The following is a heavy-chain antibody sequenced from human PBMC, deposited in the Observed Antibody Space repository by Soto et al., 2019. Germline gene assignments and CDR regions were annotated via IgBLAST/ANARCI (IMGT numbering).Heavy chain of an antibody. D-gene: IGHD1-1*01. Sequence: SETPSLTCAVSVGSISSGGYSGNWIRQPPGKGLEWIGYIYHSGSTLYNPSLKSRVTISIDKSKNQFSLKLSSVTAADTAVYYCARDQLEGNWFDPWGQGTLVTVSS. CDR1: VGSISSGGYS. J-gene: IGHJ5*02. CDR3: ARDQLEGNWFDP. V-gene: IGHV4-30-2*01. CDR2: IYHSGST.